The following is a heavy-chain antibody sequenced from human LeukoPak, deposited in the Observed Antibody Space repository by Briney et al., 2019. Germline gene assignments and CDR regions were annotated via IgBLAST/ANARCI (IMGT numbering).Heavy chain of an antibody. CDR3: ARGADSSGYYSIFYFDY. CDR2: IYYRGST. Sequence: SETLSLTCTVSGGSISSYYWNWIRQPPGKGLEWIGYIYYRGSTNYNPSLKSRVTISVDTSKNQFSLKLSSVTAADTAVYYRARGADSSGYYSIFYFDYWGQGTLVTVSS. D-gene: IGHD3-22*01. V-gene: IGHV4-59*01. J-gene: IGHJ4*02. CDR1: GGSISSYY.